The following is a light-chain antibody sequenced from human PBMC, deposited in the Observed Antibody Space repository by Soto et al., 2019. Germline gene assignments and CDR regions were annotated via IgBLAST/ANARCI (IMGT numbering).Light chain of an antibody. V-gene: IGKV3-20*01. CDR3: QQYGSSPRT. CDR1: QSVSSSY. Sequence: EIVLPQYPGTLSLSPGERATLSCRASQSVSSSYLAWYQQKPGQAPRLLIYGASSRATGIPDRFSGSGSGTDFTLTISRLEPEDFAVYYCQQYGSSPRTFGQGTNVDIK. J-gene: IGKJ1*01. CDR2: GAS.